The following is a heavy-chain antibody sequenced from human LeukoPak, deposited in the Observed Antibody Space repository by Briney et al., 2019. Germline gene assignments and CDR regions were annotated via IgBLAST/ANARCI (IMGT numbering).Heavy chain of an antibody. CDR2: ISGSGGST. D-gene: IGHD3-22*01. V-gene: IGHV3-23*01. CDR3: AKYISSGYYEGYFDY. Sequence: GGSLRLSCAASGFTFSSYAMSWVRQAPGKGLEWVSAISGSGGSTYYADSVKGRFIISRDNSENTLYLQTNSLRAEDTAVYYCAKYISSGYYEGYFDYWGQGTLVTVSS. J-gene: IGHJ4*02. CDR1: GFTFSSYA.